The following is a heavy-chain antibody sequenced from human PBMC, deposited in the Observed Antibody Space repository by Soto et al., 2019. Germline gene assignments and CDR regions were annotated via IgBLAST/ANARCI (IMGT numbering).Heavy chain of an antibody. V-gene: IGHV3-53*01. J-gene: IGHJ4*02. D-gene: IGHD3-10*01. CDR3: DPSGGGGY. CDR2: IYSGGYT. CDR1: GFTVSNNY. Sequence: EVQLVESGGGLIQPGGSLRLSCAVSGFTVSNNYMSWVRQAPGKGLEGVSVIYSGGYTAYGDSVKGRFTISRDNSKNKLNLQKNSLGANATAVYYGDPSGGGGYWGQGTLVTVSS.